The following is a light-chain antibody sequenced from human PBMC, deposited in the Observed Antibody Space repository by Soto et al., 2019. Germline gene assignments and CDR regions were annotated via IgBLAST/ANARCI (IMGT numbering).Light chain of an antibody. Sequence: DIQMTQSPSTLSASVGDRVTITCRASQSISSWLAWYQQKPGQAPRLLIYDVSSLQSGVPSRFSGSGSATEFTLTISSLQPDDFATYYCQQYESYWTFGQGTK. J-gene: IGKJ1*01. CDR2: DVS. CDR1: QSISSW. V-gene: IGKV1-5*01. CDR3: QQYESYWT.